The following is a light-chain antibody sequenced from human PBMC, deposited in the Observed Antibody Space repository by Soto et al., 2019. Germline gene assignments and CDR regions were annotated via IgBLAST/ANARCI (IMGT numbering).Light chain of an antibody. V-gene: IGKV3-15*01. CDR2: GAS. CDR1: QSVSSN. Sequence: EILMTQSPATLSVSPGERATLSCRASQSVSSNLAWYQQKPGQAPRLLIYGASTRATGTPARFSGSGSGTEFTLTISSLQSEDFAVYYCQQYNNWPRTFGQGTKV. J-gene: IGKJ1*01. CDR3: QQYNNWPRT.